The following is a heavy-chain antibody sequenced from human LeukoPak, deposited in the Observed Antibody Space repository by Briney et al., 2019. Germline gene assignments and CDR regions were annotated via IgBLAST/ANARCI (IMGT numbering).Heavy chain of an antibody. J-gene: IGHJ4*02. V-gene: IGHV3-7*01. CDR3: ARESKGRSKIDY. D-gene: IGHD4-17*01. CDR1: GFTFSGYW. Sequence: GGSLRLSCAASGFTFSGYWMSWVRQAPGKGLEWVANINKDGSERYNVDSVKGRFTISRDNANKSLYLQMNSLRAEDTSVYYCARESKGRSKIDYWGQGTLVTVPS. CDR2: INKDGSER.